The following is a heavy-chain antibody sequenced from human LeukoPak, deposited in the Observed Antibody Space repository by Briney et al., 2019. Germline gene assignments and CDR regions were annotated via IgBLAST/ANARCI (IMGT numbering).Heavy chain of an antibody. Sequence: KPGGSLRLSCAASGFTFSDYYMSWIRQAPGKGLEWVSYISSSGSTIYYADSVKGRFTISRDNAKNSLYLQMNSLRAEDTAVYYCARVVLVADDAFDIWGQGTMVTVSS. J-gene: IGHJ3*02. V-gene: IGHV3-11*01. CDR2: ISSSGSTI. D-gene: IGHD2-15*01. CDR1: GFTFSDYY. CDR3: ARVVLVADDAFDI.